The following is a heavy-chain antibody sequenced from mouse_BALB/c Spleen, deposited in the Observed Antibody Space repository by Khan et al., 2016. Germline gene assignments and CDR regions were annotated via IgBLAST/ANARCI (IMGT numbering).Heavy chain of an antibody. CDR2: IDPANGNT. CDR1: GFNIKDTY. D-gene: IGHD2-4*01. V-gene: IGHV14-3*02. Sequence: EVQLQESGAELVKPGASVKLSCTASGFNIKDTYMHWVKQRPEQGLEWIGRIDPANGNTKYDPKFQGKATITADTSSNTAYLQLSSLTSEDPAVYYCARSPYDYDVGFAYWGQGTLVTVSA. CDR3: ARSPYDYDVGFAY. J-gene: IGHJ3*01.